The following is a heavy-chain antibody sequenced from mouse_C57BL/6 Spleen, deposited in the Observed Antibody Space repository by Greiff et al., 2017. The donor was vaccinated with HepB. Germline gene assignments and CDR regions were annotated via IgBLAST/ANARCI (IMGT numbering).Heavy chain of an antibody. CDR2: IDPEDGET. CDR1: GFNIKDYY. V-gene: IGHV14-2*01. Sequence: VQLKQSGAELVKPGASVKLSCTASGFNIKDYYMHWVKQRTEQGLEWIGRIDPEDGETKYAPKLQGKATITADTYSHTAYLQLSSLTSEDTAVYYCTSCSFYFDYWGQGTTLTVSS. J-gene: IGHJ2*01. CDR3: TSCSFYFDY.